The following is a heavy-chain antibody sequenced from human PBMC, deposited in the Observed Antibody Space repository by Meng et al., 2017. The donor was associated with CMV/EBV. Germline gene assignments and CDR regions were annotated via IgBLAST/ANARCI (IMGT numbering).Heavy chain of an antibody. CDR3: ARDSRDYDFWSGRRRYYYYGMDV. Sequence: GESLRLSCAASGFTFSSYSMNWVRQAPGKGLEWVSSISSSSSYIYYADSVKGRFTISRDNAKNSLYLQMNSLRAEDTAVYYCARDSRDYDFWSGRRRYYYYGMDVWGQGTTVTVSS. CDR1: GFTFSSYS. D-gene: IGHD3-3*01. V-gene: IGHV3-21*01. CDR2: ISSSSSYI. J-gene: IGHJ6*02.